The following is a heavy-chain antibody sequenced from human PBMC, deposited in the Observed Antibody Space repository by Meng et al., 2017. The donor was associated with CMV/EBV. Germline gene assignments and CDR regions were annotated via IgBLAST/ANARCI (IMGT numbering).Heavy chain of an antibody. J-gene: IGHJ5*02. D-gene: IGHD6-13*01. Sequence: YGGYFDGYYWSWNRQPPGKGLEWIGEINHSGSTNYNPSLKSRVTISVDTSKNQFSLKLSSVTAADTAVYYCARGGSSSSYYNWFDPWGQGTLVTVSS. CDR1: GGYFDGYY. CDR3: ARGGSSSSYYNWFDP. V-gene: IGHV4-34*01. CDR2: INHSGST.